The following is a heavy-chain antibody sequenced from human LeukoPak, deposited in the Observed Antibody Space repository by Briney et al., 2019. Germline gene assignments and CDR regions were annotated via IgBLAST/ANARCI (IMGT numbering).Heavy chain of an antibody. CDR1: GGSISSGGYS. J-gene: IGHJ4*02. CDR3: ARVIGPNTAMAYLDY. CDR2: IYHSGST. D-gene: IGHD5-18*01. Sequence: PSETLSLTCAVSGGSISSGGYSWSWIRQPPGKGLEWIGYIYHSGSTYYNPSLKSRVTISVDRSKNQFSLKLSSVTAADTAVYYCARVIGPNTAMAYLDYWGQGTLVTVSS. V-gene: IGHV4-30-2*01.